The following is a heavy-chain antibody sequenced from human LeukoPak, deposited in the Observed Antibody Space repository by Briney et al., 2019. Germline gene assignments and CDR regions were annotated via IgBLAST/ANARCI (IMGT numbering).Heavy chain of an antibody. Sequence: GASVKVSCKASGYIFSNYGISWARQAPGQGLEWMGWISAHNGNTNYAQKFQGRVSMTTDTSTTTAHMELRTLRSDDTAVYYCVRDRYWVAGTGWFDAWGQGTLVTVSS. V-gene: IGHV1-18*01. CDR3: VRDRYWVAGTGWFDA. CDR2: ISAHNGNT. J-gene: IGHJ5*02. CDR1: GYIFSNYG. D-gene: IGHD6-13*01.